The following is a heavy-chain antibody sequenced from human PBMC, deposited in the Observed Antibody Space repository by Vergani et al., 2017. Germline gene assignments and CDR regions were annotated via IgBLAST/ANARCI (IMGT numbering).Heavy chain of an antibody. CDR3: ARGAVVVPAAIYYYYYMDV. CDR2: ISSSSSYI. D-gene: IGHD2-2*01. CDR1: GFTFSSFS. Sequence: VQLVESGGGVVQPGGSLRLSCAASGFTFSSFSMNWVRQAPGKGLEWVSSISSSSSYIYYADSVKGRFTISRDNAKNSLYLQMNSLRAEDTAVYYCARGAVVVPAAIYYYYYMDVWGKGTTVTVSS. J-gene: IGHJ6*03. V-gene: IGHV3-21*01.